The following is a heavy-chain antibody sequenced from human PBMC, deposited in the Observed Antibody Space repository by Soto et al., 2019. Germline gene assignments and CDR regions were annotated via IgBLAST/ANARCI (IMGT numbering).Heavy chain of an antibody. V-gene: IGHV5-51*01. CDR2: IYPGDSDT. D-gene: IGHD6-19*01. Sequence: GESLKISCKGSGYSFTSYWIGWVRQMPGKGLEWMGIIYPGDSDTRYNPSFQGQVAFSADKSISTAYLQWSGLKASDTAIYYCARRLSTGWFFDFWGQGTLITVSS. CDR1: GYSFTSYW. CDR3: ARRLSTGWFFDF. J-gene: IGHJ4*02.